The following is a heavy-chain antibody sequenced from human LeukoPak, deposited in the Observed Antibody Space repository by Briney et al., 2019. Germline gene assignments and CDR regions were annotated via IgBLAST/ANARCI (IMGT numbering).Heavy chain of an antibody. CDR2: ISYDGSNK. CDR3: ARGQRDIVVVTAPYYFDY. D-gene: IGHD2-21*02. Sequence: GRSLRLSCAASGFIFSNYTMHWVRQAPGKGLEWVAVISYDGSNKYYADSVKGRFTISRDNSKNTLYVQMNSLRGEDTAVYYCARGQRDIVVVTAPYYFDYWGQGTLVTVSS. CDR1: GFIFSNYT. J-gene: IGHJ4*02. V-gene: IGHV3-30-3*01.